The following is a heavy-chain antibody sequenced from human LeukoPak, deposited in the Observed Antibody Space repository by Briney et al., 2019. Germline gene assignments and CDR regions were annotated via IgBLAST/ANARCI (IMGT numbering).Heavy chain of an antibody. CDR2: ISSSGSTI. CDR1: GFTFSSYE. D-gene: IGHD6-13*01. J-gene: IGHJ4*02. V-gene: IGHV3-48*03. Sequence: GGSLRLSCAASGFTFSSYELNWVGQARGKGLEWVSYISSSGSTIYYADSVKGRFTISRDNAKNSLYLQMNSLRAEDTAVYYCARQDSSSWHFDYWGQGTPVTVSS. CDR3: ARQDSSSWHFDY.